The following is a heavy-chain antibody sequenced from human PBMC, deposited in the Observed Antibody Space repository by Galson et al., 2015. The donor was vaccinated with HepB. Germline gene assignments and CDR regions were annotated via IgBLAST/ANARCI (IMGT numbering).Heavy chain of an antibody. CDR2: INPNSGGT. D-gene: IGHD3-22*01. Sequence: SVKVSCKASGYTFTGYYMHWVRQAPGQGLEWMGWINPNSGGTNYAQKFQGWVTMTRDTSISTAYMELSRLRSDDTAVYYCARESRYYYDSSGYYPLFDYWGQGTLVTVSS. CDR3: ARESRYYYDSSGYYPLFDY. CDR1: GYTFTGYY. V-gene: IGHV1-2*04. J-gene: IGHJ4*02.